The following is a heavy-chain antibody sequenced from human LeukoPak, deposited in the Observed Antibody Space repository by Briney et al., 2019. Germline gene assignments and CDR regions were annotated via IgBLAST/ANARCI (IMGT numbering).Heavy chain of an antibody. CDR3: ARTMIAAAAPGDY. CDR1: GYTFTAYY. D-gene: IGHD6-13*01. V-gene: IGHV1-2*02. CDR2: INPNSGAT. J-gene: IGHJ4*02. Sequence: ASVKVSCKASGYTFTAYYIHWVRQAPGQGLEWMGWINPNSGATNSAQRFQGRVTMTRDTSISTAYMELSRLRSDDTAVYYCARTMIAAAAPGDYWGQGTLVTVSS.